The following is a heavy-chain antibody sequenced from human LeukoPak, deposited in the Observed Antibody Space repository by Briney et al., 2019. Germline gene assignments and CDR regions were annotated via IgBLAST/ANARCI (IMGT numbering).Heavy chain of an antibody. CDR3: ARDDTYYYDSSGIAY. D-gene: IGHD3-22*01. Sequence: ASVKVSCKASGYTFTSYGISWVRQAPGQGLEWMGWISAYNGNTNYAQKLQGRVTMTTDTSTSTAYMELRSLRSDDTAVYYCARDDTYYYDSSGIAYWGQGTLVTVSS. CDR1: GYTFTSYG. J-gene: IGHJ4*02. V-gene: IGHV1-18*01. CDR2: ISAYNGNT.